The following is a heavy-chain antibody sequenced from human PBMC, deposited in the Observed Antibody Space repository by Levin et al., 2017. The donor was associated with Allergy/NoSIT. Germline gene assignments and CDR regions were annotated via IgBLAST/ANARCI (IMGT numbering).Heavy chain of an antibody. J-gene: IGHJ3*02. D-gene: IGHD2/OR15-2a*01. CDR1: GFPFSNTW. CDR2: FKSKTDGGTT. V-gene: IGHV3-15*01. Sequence: KSGGSLRLSCAASGFPFSNTWMNWVRQAPGKGLEWVGRFKSKTDGGTTDYAAPVKGRFTISRDDSKNTLYLQMNSLKTEDTAVYYCTTVVPVYAACDIWGQGAMVTVSS. CDR3: TTVVPVYAACDI.